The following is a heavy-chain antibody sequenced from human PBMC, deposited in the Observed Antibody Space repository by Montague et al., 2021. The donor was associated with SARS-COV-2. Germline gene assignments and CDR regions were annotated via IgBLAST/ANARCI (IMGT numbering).Heavy chain of an antibody. J-gene: IGHJ6*02. CDR2: MYSSGTI. D-gene: IGHD1-1*01. CDR3: AGKVLVGTGNYGMDV. V-gene: IGHV3-53*01. Sequence: SLRLSCAASGFIVSANYMTWFRQAPGKGLEWVSVMYSSGTIYYADSVRGRFTISRDNSKNTLYLQMNSLRADDTAVYYCAGKVLVGTGNYGMDVWGQGTTVTVSS. CDR1: GFIVSANY.